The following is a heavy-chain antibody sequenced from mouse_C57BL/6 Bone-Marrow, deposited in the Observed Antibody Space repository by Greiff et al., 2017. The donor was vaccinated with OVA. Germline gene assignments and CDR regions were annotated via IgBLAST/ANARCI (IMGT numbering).Heavy chain of an antibody. CDR3: ARGDDGDGAY. CDR2: IYPRSGNT. Sequence: QVQLQQSGAELARPGASVKLSCKASGYTFTSYGISWVKQRTGQGLEWIGEIYPRSGNTYYNEKFKGKATLTADKSSSTAYMELRSLTSEDSAVDFCARGDDGDGAYWGQGTLVTVSA. V-gene: IGHV1-81*01. J-gene: IGHJ3*01. D-gene: IGHD2-3*01. CDR1: GYTFTSYG.